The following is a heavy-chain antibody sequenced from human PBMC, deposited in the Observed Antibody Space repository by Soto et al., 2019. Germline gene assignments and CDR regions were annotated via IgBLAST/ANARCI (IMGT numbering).Heavy chain of an antibody. V-gene: IGHV4-34*01. D-gene: IGHD1-26*01. Sequence: QVQLQQWGAGLLKPSETLSLTCAVYGGSFSGYYWSWIRQPPGKGLEWIGEIKQSGGTNYNPSLKSRVTIAVDTSKNQFSLKLSSVTAADTAVYYCARGRLGGAADWGQGTLVTVSS. CDR3: ARGRLGGAAD. J-gene: IGHJ4*02. CDR2: IKQSGGT. CDR1: GGSFSGYY.